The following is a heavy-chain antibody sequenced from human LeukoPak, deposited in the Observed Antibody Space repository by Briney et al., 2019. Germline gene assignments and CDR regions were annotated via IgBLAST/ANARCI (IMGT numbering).Heavy chain of an antibody. D-gene: IGHD2-2*01. Sequence: PSETPSLTCAVYGYSFSGYYWSWLRQPPGKGLEWLGKINHSGSNNYDPSLRSRVNVSVDKSKNQFYMKLSSVNAADTAVYYCARSSSTSPGGGYYFDYWGQGTLVTVSS. CDR1: GYSFSGYY. CDR3: ARSSSTSPGGGYYFDY. J-gene: IGHJ4*02. V-gene: IGHV4-34*01. CDR2: INHSGSN.